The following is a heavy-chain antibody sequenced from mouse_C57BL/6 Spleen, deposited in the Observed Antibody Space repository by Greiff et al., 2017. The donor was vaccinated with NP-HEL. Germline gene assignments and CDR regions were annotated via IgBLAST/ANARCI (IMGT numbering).Heavy chain of an antibody. J-gene: IGHJ2*01. D-gene: IGHD4-1*01. V-gene: IGHV5-6*02. Sequence: EVMLVESGGDLVKPGGSLKLSCAASGFTFSSYGMSWVRQTPDKRLEWVATISSGGSYTYYPDSVKGRFTISRDNAKNTLYLQMSSLKSEDTAMYYCATLNWGLFDYWGQGTTLTVSS. CDR1: GFTFSSYG. CDR2: ISSGGSYT. CDR3: ATLNWGLFDY.